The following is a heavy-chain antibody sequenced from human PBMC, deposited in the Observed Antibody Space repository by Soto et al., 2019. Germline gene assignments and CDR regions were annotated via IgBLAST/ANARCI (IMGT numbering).Heavy chain of an antibody. CDR1: GPTFIAYY. J-gene: IGHJ4*02. V-gene: IGHV1-2*02. D-gene: IGHD5-12*01. CDR2: IDPKSGGT. CDR3: ARVSVDVPE. Sequence: QLVQSGAEVKKPGASVKVSCKTSGPTFIAYYIHWVRQPPGHGLEWLGWIDPKSGGTTYEQKFLGRVTMTRDASINTAYMELIRLTSDDTAVYYCARVSVDVPEWGQGTLLTVSS.